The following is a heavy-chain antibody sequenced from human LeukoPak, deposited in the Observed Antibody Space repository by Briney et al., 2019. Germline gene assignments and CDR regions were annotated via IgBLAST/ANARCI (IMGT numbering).Heavy chain of an antibody. CDR3: ARNSVNGGSDY. J-gene: IGHJ4*02. CDR2: IYHSGST. CDR1: GGSISSGGYS. D-gene: IGHD4-11*01. V-gene: IGHV4-30-2*01. Sequence: PSETLSLTCAVSGGSISSGGYSWSWIRQPPGKGLEWIGYIYHSGSTYYNPSLKSRVTISVDRSKNQFSLKLSSVTAADTAVYYCARNSVNGGSDYWGQGTLVTVSS.